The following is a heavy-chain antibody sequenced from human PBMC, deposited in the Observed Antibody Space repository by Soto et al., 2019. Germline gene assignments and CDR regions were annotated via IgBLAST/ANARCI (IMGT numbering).Heavy chain of an antibody. D-gene: IGHD2-21*02. Sequence: QVQLQESGPGLVKPSQTLSLTCTVSGGSISSGGYYWSWIRQHPGKGLEWIGYIYYSGSTYYNPSLNARGTISVDTSTNQFSLKLSSVTAADAAVYYCARVGDCGGDCYVDYWGQGTLVTVSS. CDR2: IYYSGST. CDR3: ARVGDCGGDCYVDY. CDR1: GGSISSGGYY. V-gene: IGHV4-31*03. J-gene: IGHJ4*02.